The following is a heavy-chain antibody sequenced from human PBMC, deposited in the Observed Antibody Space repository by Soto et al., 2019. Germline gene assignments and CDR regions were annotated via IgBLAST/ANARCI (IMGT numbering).Heavy chain of an antibody. V-gene: IGHV3-7*01. Sequence: EVQLVESGGGLVQPGGSLRLSCAASGFTFSSYWMSWVRQAPGKGLEWVANIKQDGSEKYYVDSVKGRFTISRDNAKNSLYLQMNSLRAEDTAVYYCARDRPYSSSGFFDIWGQGTMVTVSS. D-gene: IGHD6-13*01. CDR2: IKQDGSEK. J-gene: IGHJ3*02. CDR1: GFTFSSYW. CDR3: ARDRPYSSSGFFDI.